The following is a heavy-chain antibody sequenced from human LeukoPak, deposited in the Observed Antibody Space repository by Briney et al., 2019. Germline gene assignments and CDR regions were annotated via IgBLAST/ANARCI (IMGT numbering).Heavy chain of an antibody. D-gene: IGHD2-15*01. V-gene: IGHV4-59*01. Sequence: PSETLSLTCTVSGGSISSYYWSWIRQPQGKGLEWIGYIYYSGSTNYNPSLKSRVTISVDTSKNQFSLKLSSVTAADTAVYYCARQPLYYYFDYWGQGTLVTVSS. CDR1: GGSISSYY. J-gene: IGHJ4*02. CDR3: ARQPLYYYFDY. CDR2: IYYSGST.